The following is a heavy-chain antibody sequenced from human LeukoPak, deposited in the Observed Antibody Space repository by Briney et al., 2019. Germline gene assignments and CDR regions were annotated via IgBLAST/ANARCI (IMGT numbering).Heavy chain of an antibody. CDR3: ARGYYYDSSGYSPV. CDR2: INPNSGGT. Sequence: ASVKVSCKASGYTFTGYYMHWVRQAPGQGLEWMGRINPNSGGTNYAQKFQGRVTMTRDTSISTAYMELSRLRSDDTAVYYCARGYYYDSSGYSPVWGQGTLATVSS. J-gene: IGHJ4*02. V-gene: IGHV1-2*06. CDR1: GYTFTGYY. D-gene: IGHD3-22*01.